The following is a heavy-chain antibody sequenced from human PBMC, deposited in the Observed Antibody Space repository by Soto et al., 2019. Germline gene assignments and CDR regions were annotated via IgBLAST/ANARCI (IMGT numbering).Heavy chain of an antibody. D-gene: IGHD6-13*01. CDR1: GGSISSGGYS. CDR2: IYHSGST. CDR3: ASVYSSMPPLEFYT. J-gene: IGHJ5*01. V-gene: IGHV4-30-2*01. Sequence: SETLSLTCAVSGGSISSGGYSWSWIRQPPGKGLEWIGYIYHSGSTYYNPSLKSRVTISVDRSKNQFSLKLGSVTAADTAVYYCASVYSSMPPLEFYTCGQGTLVPVS.